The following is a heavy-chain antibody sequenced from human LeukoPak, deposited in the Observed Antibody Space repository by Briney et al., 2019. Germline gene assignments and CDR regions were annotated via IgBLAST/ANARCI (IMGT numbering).Heavy chain of an antibody. J-gene: IGHJ4*02. CDR3: TKSPIVVVPAAMGGNDY. V-gene: IGHV5-10-1*01. CDR1: GYSFTSYW. Sequence: GESLKISCKGSGYSFTSYWISWVRQMPGKGLEWMGRIDPSDSYTNYSPSFRGHVTISAVKSISTAYLQWSSLKASDTAMYYCTKSPIVVVPAAMGGNDYWGQGTLVTVSS. D-gene: IGHD2-2*01. CDR2: IDPSDSYT.